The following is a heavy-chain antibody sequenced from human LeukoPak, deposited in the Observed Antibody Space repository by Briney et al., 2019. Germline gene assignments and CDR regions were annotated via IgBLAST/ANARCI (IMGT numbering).Heavy chain of an antibody. CDR2: ISSSSYI. J-gene: IGHJ4*02. CDR3: ARVPIYRWGLPSGYFDY. Sequence: GGSLRLSCAASGFTFSSYSMNWVRQAPGKGLEWVSSISSSSYIYYADSVKGRFTISRDNAKNSLYLQMNSLRAEDTAVYYCARVPIYRWGLPSGYFDYWGQGTLVTVSS. V-gene: IGHV3-21*01. D-gene: IGHD1-26*01. CDR1: GFTFSSYS.